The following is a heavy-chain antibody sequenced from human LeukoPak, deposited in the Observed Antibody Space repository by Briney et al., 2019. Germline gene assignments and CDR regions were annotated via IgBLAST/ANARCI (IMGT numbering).Heavy chain of an antibody. D-gene: IGHD3-9*01. CDR1: GGSISSSNW. CDR2: IYHSGST. CDR3: ARGDLLAGADYFQH. V-gene: IGHV4-4*02. Sequence: SETLSLTCAVSGGSISSSNWWSWVRQPPGKGLEWIGEIYHSGSTNYNPSLKSRVTISVDKSKNQFSLKLSSVTAADTAVYYCARGDLLAGADYFQHWGQGILVTVSS. J-gene: IGHJ1*01.